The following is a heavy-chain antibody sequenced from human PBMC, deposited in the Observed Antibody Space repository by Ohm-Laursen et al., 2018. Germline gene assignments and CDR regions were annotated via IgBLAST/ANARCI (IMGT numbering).Heavy chain of an antibody. V-gene: IGHV4-34*01. J-gene: IGHJ4*02. CDR2: INHSGST. CDR1: NGSFSGYY. Sequence: TLSLTCSVHNGSFSGYYWSWIRQSPGKGPEWIGEINHSGSTNYNPSLKSRVTISVDTSKNQFSLKLSSVTAADTAVYYCARNSTAPDYWGQGTLVTVSS. CDR3: ARNSTAPDY. D-gene: IGHD5-18*01.